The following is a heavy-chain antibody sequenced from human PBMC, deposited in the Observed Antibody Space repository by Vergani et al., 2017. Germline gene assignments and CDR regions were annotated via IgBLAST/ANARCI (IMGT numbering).Heavy chain of an antibody. D-gene: IGHD6-19*01. CDR1: GFTFGDYY. CDR3: AGYRSGWSLAQYFVDY. CDR2: IKRDGTET. J-gene: IGHJ4*02. V-gene: IGHV3-7*01. Sequence: EPQLVESGGGLVQPGGSLRLSCAASGFTFGDYYMAWIRLAPGKGLDWVASIKRDGTETFYVDSVKGRFTISRDNAKTTLYLQMNSLRDEDTAVYYCAGYRSGWSLAQYFVDYWGQGAQVTVSS.